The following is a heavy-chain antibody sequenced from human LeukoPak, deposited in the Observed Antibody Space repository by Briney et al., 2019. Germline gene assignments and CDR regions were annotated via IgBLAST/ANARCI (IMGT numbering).Heavy chain of an antibody. CDR1: GYSFTSNY. J-gene: IGHJ4*02. CDR3: ARDQEAFDY. CDR2: IYPRDGST. V-gene: IGHV1-46*01. Sequence: SVKVSCKVSGYSFTSNYIHRVRQAPGQGLEWMGMIYPRDGSTSYAQKFQGRVTVTRDTSTSTVHMELSGLRSEDTAVYYCARDQEAFDYWGQGTLVTVSS.